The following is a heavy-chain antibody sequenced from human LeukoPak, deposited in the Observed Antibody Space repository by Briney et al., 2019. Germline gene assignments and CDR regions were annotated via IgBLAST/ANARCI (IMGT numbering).Heavy chain of an antibody. V-gene: IGHV3-74*01. CDR2: INSDGTSP. Sequence: GGSLRLSCAASGFTFSSYWMHWVRHAPGKGLVWASGINSDGTSPIYADSVKGRFTISRDNAKNTLYLQMNSLRAEDTAVYYCSRGYSGGFDYWGQGTLVTVSS. D-gene: IGHD2-15*01. CDR1: GFTFSSYW. J-gene: IGHJ4*02. CDR3: SRGYSGGFDY.